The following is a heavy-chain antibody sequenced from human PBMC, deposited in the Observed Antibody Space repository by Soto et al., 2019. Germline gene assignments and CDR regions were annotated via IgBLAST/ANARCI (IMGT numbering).Heavy chain of an antibody. Sequence: GASVKVSCKASGYTFTSYAMHWVRQAPGHRLEWMGWINAGNGNTKYSQKFPGRVTITRGTSASTAYMELSSLRSEDTAVYYCARGGVYYDFWSGYDYWGQGTLVTVS. CDR1: GYTFTSYA. J-gene: IGHJ4*02. D-gene: IGHD3-3*01. CDR3: ARGGVYYDFWSGYDY. CDR2: INAGNGNT. V-gene: IGHV1-3*01.